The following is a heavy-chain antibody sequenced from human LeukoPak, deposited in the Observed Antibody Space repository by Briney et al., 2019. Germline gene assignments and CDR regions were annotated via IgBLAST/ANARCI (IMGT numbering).Heavy chain of an antibody. J-gene: IGHJ4*02. V-gene: IGHV3-15*01. D-gene: IGHD3-9*01. CDR2: IKSKTDGGTT. CDR3: TLDWLFNFDY. CDR1: GFTFSNAW. Sequence: KTGGSLRLSCAASGFTFSNAWMSWVRQAPGKGLEWVGRIKSKTDGGTTDYAAPVKGRFTISRVDSKNTLYLQMNSLKTEDTAVYYCTLDWLFNFDYWGQGTLVTVSS.